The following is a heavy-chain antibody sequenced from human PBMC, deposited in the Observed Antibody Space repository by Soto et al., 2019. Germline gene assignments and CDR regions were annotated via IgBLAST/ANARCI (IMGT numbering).Heavy chain of an antibody. V-gene: IGHV3-21*01. Sequence: GGSLRLSCAASGFTFSRYSMHWVRQAPGKGLEWVSSINSSSSYICYADSVTGRVTISRDNAKNSLYLQMNSLRAEDTAVYYCARERQSSGSSTRFDYWGQGTLVTVSS. CDR1: GFTFSRYS. D-gene: IGHD1-26*01. J-gene: IGHJ4*02. CDR2: INSSSSYI. CDR3: ARERQSSGSSTRFDY.